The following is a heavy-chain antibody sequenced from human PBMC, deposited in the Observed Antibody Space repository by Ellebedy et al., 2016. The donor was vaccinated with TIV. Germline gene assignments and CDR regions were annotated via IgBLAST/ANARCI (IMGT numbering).Heavy chain of an antibody. J-gene: IGHJ4*02. V-gene: IGHV4-59*01. Sequence: SETLSLTCTVSGGSISSYYWSWIRQPPGKGLEWIGYIYCSGSTNYNPSLKSRVTISVDRSKNQFSLKLTSVTAADTAVYYCAREDCSGGSCYTPTIWGQGTLVTVSS. CDR1: GGSISSYY. CDR3: AREDCSGGSCYTPTI. CDR2: IYCSGST. D-gene: IGHD2-15*01.